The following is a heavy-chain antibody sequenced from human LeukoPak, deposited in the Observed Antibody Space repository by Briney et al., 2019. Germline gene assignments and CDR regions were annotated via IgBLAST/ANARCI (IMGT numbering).Heavy chain of an antibody. CDR1: GFTFSSYA. CDR3: ARDSGFRYCSSTSCYEYYFDY. CDR2: ISYDGSNK. V-gene: IGHV3-30*04. Sequence: PGASLRLSCAASGFTFSSYAMHWVRQAPGKGLEWVAVISYDGSNKYYADSVKGRFTISRDNSKNTLYLQMNSLRAEDTAVYYCARDSGFRYCSSTSCYEYYFDYWGQGTLVTVSS. J-gene: IGHJ4*02. D-gene: IGHD2-2*01.